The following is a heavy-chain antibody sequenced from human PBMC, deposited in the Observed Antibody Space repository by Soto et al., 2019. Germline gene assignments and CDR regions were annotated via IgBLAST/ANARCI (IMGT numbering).Heavy chain of an antibody. CDR3: DRDWDVDKDMAYGDAFDI. Sequence: SATXSLTGSVSVGSIMISNCFGCVRQPPGKGLEWIGEIYHSGSTNYNPSLKSRVTISVDKSKNQFSLKLSSVTAADTAVYYCDRDWDVDKDMAYGDAFDIWGQGTIVT. V-gene: IGHV4-4*02. CDR2: IYHSGST. CDR1: VGSIMISNC. D-gene: IGHD5-18*01. J-gene: IGHJ3*02.